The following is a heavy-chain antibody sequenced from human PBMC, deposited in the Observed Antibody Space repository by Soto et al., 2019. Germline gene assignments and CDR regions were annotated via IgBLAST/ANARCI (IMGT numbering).Heavy chain of an antibody. CDR3: ARGDDYGGNTGDY. J-gene: IGHJ4*02. D-gene: IGHD4-17*01. CDR1: GGTFSSYT. V-gene: IGHV1-69*02. Sequence: QVQLVQSGAEVKETGSSVKVSCKASGGTFSSYTISWVRQAPGQGLEWMGRIIPILGIANYAQKFQGRVTITADKSTSTAYMELSSLRSEDTAAYYCARGDDYGGNTGDYWGQGTLVTVSS. CDR2: IIPILGIA.